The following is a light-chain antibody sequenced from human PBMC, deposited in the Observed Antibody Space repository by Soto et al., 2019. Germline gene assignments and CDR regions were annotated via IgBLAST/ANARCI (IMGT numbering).Light chain of an antibody. J-gene: IGKJ4*01. V-gene: IGKV1-39*01. Sequence: DVQMTQSPSSLSASVGDSVTITCRASQTVFNHLSWFQQRPGKGPKLLIYDSSSLRAGVPSRFSGSGYGTDFTLTISTVQPEDSAIYFCPQCSSTPLTFGGGTRVEVK. CDR3: PQCSSTPLT. CDR2: DSS. CDR1: QTVFNH.